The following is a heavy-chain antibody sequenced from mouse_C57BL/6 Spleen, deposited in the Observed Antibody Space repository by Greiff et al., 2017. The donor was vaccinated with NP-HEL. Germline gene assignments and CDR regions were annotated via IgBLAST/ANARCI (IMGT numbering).Heavy chain of an antibody. CDR2: ISDGGSYT. Sequence: EVKLVESGGGLVKPGGSLKLSCAASGFTFSSYAMSWVRQTPEKRLEWVATISDGGSYTYYPDNVKGRFTISRDNAKNNLYLQMSHLKSEDTAMYYCAREGGGWFAYWGQGTLVTVSA. CDR3: AREGGGWFAY. CDR1: GFTFSSYA. J-gene: IGHJ3*01. V-gene: IGHV5-4*01.